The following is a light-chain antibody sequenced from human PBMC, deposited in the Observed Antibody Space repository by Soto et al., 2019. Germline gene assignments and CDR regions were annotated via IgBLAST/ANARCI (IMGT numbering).Light chain of an antibody. CDR3: QSYDSSLSVV. CDR2: GNI. CDR1: SSNIGAGYD. V-gene: IGLV1-40*01. Sequence: QAVVTQPPSVSGAPGQRVTISCTGSSSNIGAGYDVHWYQQLPGTAPKILIYGNINRPSGVPDRFSGSKSGTSASLAITRLQAEDEADYYCQSYDSSLSVVFGGGTKLTVL. J-gene: IGLJ2*01.